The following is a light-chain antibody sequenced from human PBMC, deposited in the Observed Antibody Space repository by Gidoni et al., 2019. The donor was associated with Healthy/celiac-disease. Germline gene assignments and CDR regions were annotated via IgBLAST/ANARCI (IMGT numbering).Light chain of an antibody. V-gene: IGLV1-40*01. J-gene: IGLJ1*01. Sequence: QSVLTQPPSVSGAPGQRVTISCTGSSSNIGAGYDVHWYQQLPGTAPKLLIYGNGNRPSGVPDRFSGSKSGTSASLAITGLQAEDEADYYCQSYDSSLSAPYVFGTGTKGT. CDR3: QSYDSSLSAPYV. CDR2: GNG. CDR1: SSNIGAGYD.